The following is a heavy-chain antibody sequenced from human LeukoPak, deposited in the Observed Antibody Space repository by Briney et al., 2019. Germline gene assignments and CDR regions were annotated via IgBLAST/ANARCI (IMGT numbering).Heavy chain of an antibody. Sequence: SETLSLTCTVSGGSISSYYWSWIRQPPGKGLEWIGYIYYTGSTYYNPSLRSRVTISVDTSKSQFSLKLSSVTAADTAVYYCARLDWNYVYYFDYWGQGTLVTVSS. D-gene: IGHD1-7*01. CDR2: IYYTGST. CDR3: ARLDWNYVYYFDY. V-gene: IGHV4-59*04. J-gene: IGHJ4*02. CDR1: GGSISSYY.